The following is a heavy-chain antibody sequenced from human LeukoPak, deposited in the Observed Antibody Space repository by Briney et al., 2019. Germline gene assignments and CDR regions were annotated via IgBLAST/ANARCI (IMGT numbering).Heavy chain of an antibody. CDR3: ARHDRYYGSGSYYNNQHGSDYYGVDV. D-gene: IGHD3-10*01. V-gene: IGHV4-39*01. CDR2: NYYSGST. CDR1: GGSISSSSYY. J-gene: IGHJ6*02. Sequence: SETLSLTCTVSGGSISSSSYYWGWIRQPPGKGLEWIRSNYYSGSTYYNPSLKSRVTICVDTSKNQFSLMLSSVTAADTAVYYCARHDRYYGSGSYYNNQHGSDYYGVDVWGQGTTVTVSS.